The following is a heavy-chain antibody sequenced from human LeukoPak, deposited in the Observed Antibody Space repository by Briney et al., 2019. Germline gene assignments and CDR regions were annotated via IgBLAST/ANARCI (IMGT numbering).Heavy chain of an antibody. J-gene: IGHJ4*02. V-gene: IGHV4-59*01. CDR1: GGSISSYY. Sequence: SETLSLTCSVSGGSISSYYWSWIRQPPGKGLEWIGYIYYSGSTNYNPSLKSRVTISVDTSKNQFSLRLSSVTAADTAVYYCARGDYDYYDSSGYYSYWGQGTLVTVSS. CDR3: ARGDYDYYDSSGYYSY. D-gene: IGHD3-22*01. CDR2: IYYSGST.